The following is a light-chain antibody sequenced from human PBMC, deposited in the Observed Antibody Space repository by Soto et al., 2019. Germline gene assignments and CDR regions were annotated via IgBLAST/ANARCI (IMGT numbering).Light chain of an antibody. Sequence: PGTMPLSARQTATLSCRASQFLSSYLAWYQQKPGQPPRLLIYDTSSRATGIPARFSGSRSGTDFTLPISSLEPEDFGVYFCHQRNTFGQGTRLEI. CDR3: HQRNT. V-gene: IGKV3-11*01. CDR2: DTS. J-gene: IGKJ5*01. CDR1: QFLSSY.